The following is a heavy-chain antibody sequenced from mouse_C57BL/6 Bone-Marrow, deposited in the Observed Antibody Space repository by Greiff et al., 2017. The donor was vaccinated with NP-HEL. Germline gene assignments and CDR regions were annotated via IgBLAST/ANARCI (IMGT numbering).Heavy chain of an antibody. V-gene: IGHV7-3*01. CDR2: IRNKANGYTT. CDR1: GFTFTDYY. J-gene: IGHJ3*01. D-gene: IGHD1-1*01. CDR3: ARLALFYSWFAY. Sequence: EVQGVESGGGLVQPGGSLSLSCAASGFTFTDYYMSWVRQPPGKALEWLGFIRNKANGYTTEYSASVKGRFTISRDNSQSILYLQMNALRAEDSATYYCARLALFYSWFAYWGQGTLVTVSA.